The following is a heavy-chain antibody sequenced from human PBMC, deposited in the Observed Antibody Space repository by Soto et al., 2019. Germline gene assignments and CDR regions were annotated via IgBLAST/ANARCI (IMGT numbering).Heavy chain of an antibody. CDR3: AGPGYSSQDY. V-gene: IGHV3-23*01. Sequence: EVQLLESGGGLVQPGGSLRLSCAASGFTFSSFALSWVRQAPGKGLEWVSAMSGSGGGTDYADSVKGRFTISRDNSKNTLYLQMSSLRGDDTAVYYCAGPGYSSQDYWGQGTLVTVSS. D-gene: IGHD5-18*01. CDR1: GFTFSSFA. CDR2: MSGSGGGT. J-gene: IGHJ4*02.